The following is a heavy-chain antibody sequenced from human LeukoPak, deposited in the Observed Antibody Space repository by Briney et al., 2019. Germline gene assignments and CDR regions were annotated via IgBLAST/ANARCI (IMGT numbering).Heavy chain of an antibody. CDR2: MYYSGST. CDR1: GGSISSSIYY. D-gene: IGHD5-12*01. J-gene: IGHJ4*02. V-gene: IGHV4-39*01. CDR3: ARHPLRVATPDY. Sequence: SETLSLTCTVPGGSISSSIYYWGWIRQPPGKGLEWIGSMYYSGSTYYNPSHKIRVTISVDTSKNQFSLKLRSVTAADTAVYYCARHPLRVATPDYWGQGTLVTVSS.